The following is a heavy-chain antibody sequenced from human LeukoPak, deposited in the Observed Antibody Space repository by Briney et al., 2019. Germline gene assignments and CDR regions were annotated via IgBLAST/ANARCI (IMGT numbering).Heavy chain of an antibody. CDR3: AREATSSGYRDYYFDY. CDR1: AFTFSRYA. D-gene: IGHD3-22*01. Sequence: GGSLRLSCAASAFTFSRYAMHWVRQAPGKGLEWVAVISYDGSNKYYADSVEGRFTISRDNAKNSLYLQMNSLRAEDTAVYYCAREATSSGYRDYYFDYWGQGTLVTVSS. J-gene: IGHJ4*02. V-gene: IGHV3-30*04. CDR2: ISYDGSNK.